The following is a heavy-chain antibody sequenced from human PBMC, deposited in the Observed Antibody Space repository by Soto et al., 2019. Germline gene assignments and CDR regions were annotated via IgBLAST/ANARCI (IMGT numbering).Heavy chain of an antibody. CDR3: ARSYSGTYGCFDP. Sequence: EVQLVESGGGLVQPGGSLRLSCAASGFTISGHWMHWVRQVPGKGLVWVSRINSDGSSTSYADSVKGRFIISRDNAKNTLYLQMNSLRAEDTAVYDCARSYSGTYGCFDPGGQGTLVTVSS. CDR2: INSDGSST. CDR1: GFTISGHW. V-gene: IGHV3-74*01. J-gene: IGHJ5*02. D-gene: IGHD1-26*01.